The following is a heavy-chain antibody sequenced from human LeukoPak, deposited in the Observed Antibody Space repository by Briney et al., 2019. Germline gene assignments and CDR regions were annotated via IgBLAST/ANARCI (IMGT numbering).Heavy chain of an antibody. D-gene: IGHD6-19*01. CDR3: AKDQKWGQWLETYFDY. Sequence: GESLRLSCAASGFTFSSYAMSWVRQAPGKGLEWVSGISSSGDNTYYAASVKGRFPIARDNSKNTLYLQMNNLRAEDTAIYYCAKDQKWGQWLETYFDYWGQGTLVTVSS. CDR1: GFTFSSYA. V-gene: IGHV3-23*01. CDR2: ISSSGDNT. J-gene: IGHJ4*02.